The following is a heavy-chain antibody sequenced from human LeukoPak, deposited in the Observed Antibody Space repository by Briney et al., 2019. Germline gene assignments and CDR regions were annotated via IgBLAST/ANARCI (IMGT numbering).Heavy chain of an antibody. V-gene: IGHV1-24*01. Sequence: GASVKVSCKVSGYTLTELSMHWVRQAPGKGLEWMGGFDPEDGETIYAQKFQGRVTMTEDTSTDTAYMELSSLRSEDTAVYYCATDRLILTGPGHAFDIWGQGTMVTLSS. J-gene: IGHJ3*02. CDR2: FDPEDGET. CDR3: ATDRLILTGPGHAFDI. CDR1: GYTLTELS. D-gene: IGHD3-9*01.